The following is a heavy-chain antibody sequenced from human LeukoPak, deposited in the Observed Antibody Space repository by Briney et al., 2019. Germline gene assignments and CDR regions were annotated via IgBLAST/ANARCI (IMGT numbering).Heavy chain of an antibody. CDR3: ARILEAAGGDY. Sequence: PGGSLRLSCAASRFTFSSYVMSWVRQAPGKGLEWVSAISDSGGSTYYADSVKGRFTISRDNAKNSLYLQMNSLRAEDTAVYYCARILEAAGGDYWGQGTLVTVSS. CDR2: ISDSGGST. CDR1: RFTFSSYV. V-gene: IGHV3-23*01. D-gene: IGHD6-13*01. J-gene: IGHJ4*02.